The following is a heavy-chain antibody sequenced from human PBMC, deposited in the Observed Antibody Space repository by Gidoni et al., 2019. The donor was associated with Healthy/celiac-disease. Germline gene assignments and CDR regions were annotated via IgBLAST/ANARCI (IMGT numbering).Heavy chain of an antibody. D-gene: IGHD2-8*01. J-gene: IGHJ4*02. CDR2: ISYDGSNK. V-gene: IGHV3-30-3*01. Sequence: QVQLVESGRGVVQQRWSLRPYGSASGFTFSSYAMHWVRQAPGKGLEWLAVISYDGSNKSYAGSVQGRFTISRDNSKYTLYLQMNSLRAEDTAVYYCARDNGGNPDYWGQETLVTVTS. CDR1: GFTFSSYA. CDR3: ARDNGGNPDY.